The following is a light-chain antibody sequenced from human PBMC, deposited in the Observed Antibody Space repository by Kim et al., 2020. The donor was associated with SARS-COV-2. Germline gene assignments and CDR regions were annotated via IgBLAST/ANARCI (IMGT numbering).Light chain of an antibody. CDR3: LQHNSYPWT. V-gene: IGKV1-17*01. J-gene: IGKJ1*01. CDR2: AVS. CDR1: QGVRDD. Sequence: DVQMTQSPSSLSASVGDSVTITCRASQGVRDDLTWYQQKPGKAPKRLIYAVSSLQSGVPSRFSGSGSGTEFTLIISSLQPEDFATYYCLQHNSYPWTFGQGTKVDIK.